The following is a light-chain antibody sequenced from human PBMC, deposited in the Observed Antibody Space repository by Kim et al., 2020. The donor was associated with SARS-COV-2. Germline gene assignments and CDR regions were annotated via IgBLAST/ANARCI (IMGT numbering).Light chain of an antibody. CDR2: VGTGGIVG. CDR3: GADHGSGSNFVYV. CDR1: SGYSNYK. V-gene: IGLV9-49*01. Sequence: QLVLTQPPSASASLGASVTLTCTLSSGYSNYKVDWYQQRPGKGPRFVMRVGTGGIVGSKGDGIPDRFSVLGSGLNRYLTIKNIQEEDESDYHCGADHGSGSNFVYVVGTGTKVTVL. J-gene: IGLJ1*01.